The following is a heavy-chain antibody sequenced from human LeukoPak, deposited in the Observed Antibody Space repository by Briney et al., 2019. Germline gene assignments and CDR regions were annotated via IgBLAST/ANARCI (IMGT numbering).Heavy chain of an antibody. CDR2: ISGSGGST. D-gene: IGHD3-10*01. Sequence: GSLRLSCAASGFTFSSYAMSWVRQAPGKGLEWVSIISGSGGSTYYADSVKGRFTISRDNSKNTLYLQMNSLRAEDTAVYYCARDLPWFGELSTPNAFDIWGQGTMVTVSS. V-gene: IGHV3-23*01. J-gene: IGHJ3*02. CDR1: GFTFSSYA. CDR3: ARDLPWFGELSTPNAFDI.